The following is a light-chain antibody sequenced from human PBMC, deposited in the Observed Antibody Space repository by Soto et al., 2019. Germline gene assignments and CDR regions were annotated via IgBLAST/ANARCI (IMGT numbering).Light chain of an antibody. CDR3: CSYAGITTYDV. CDR2: GGT. J-gene: IGLJ1*01. CDR1: SSDVGSYNL. Sequence: SVLTQPASVSGSPGQSITISCTGTSSDVGSYNLVSWYQQHPGEAPKLMIYGGTKRPSGVSNRFSGSKSGNTASLTISGLQAEDEADYYCCSYAGITTYDVFGTGTKLTVL. V-gene: IGLV2-23*01.